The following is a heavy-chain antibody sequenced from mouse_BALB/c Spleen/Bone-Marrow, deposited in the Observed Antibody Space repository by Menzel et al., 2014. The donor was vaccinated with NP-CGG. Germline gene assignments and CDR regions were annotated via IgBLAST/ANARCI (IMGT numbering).Heavy chain of an antibody. J-gene: IGHJ2*01. CDR2: IYPGDGDT. CDR3: ARVGFSFDY. CDR1: GYEFRTYW. D-gene: IGHD3-1*01. Sequence: GQLQQFGAELVRPGSSVKISCKASGYEFRTYWMNWVKQRPEQGLEWIGQIYPGDGDTNYNEKSKGKATLTADKSSSTASIQLSSLTSEDSAVYFCARVGFSFDYWGQGTTLTVSS. V-gene: IGHV1-80*01.